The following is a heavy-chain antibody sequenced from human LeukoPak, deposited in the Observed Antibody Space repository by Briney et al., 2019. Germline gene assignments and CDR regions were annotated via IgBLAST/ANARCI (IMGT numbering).Heavy chain of an antibody. D-gene: IGHD2-8*02. CDR1: GYTFTSYG. V-gene: IGHV1-18*01. CDR3: ARALVPPGTGYYYYYMDV. J-gene: IGHJ6*03. Sequence: ASVKVSCKASGYTFTSYGISWVRQAPGQGLEWVGWISAYNGNTNYAQKLQGRVTMTTDTSTSTAYMELRSLRSDDTAVYYCARALVPPGTGYYYYYMDVWGKGTTVTVSS. CDR2: ISAYNGNT.